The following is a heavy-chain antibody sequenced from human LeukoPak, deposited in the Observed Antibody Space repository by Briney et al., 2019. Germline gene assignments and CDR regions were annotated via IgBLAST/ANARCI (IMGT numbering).Heavy chain of an antibody. Sequence: QAQGSLRLSCAASGFTYCLYAMHGVGQPPGKRLECVSAISGSGGATYHADADSVKGRFIISRDNSKNTLYLQINSLRVEDTAVYYCAKDGYNYDSSGHFDYWGQGTLVTVSS. V-gene: IGHV3-23*01. J-gene: IGHJ4*02. D-gene: IGHD3-22*01. CDR1: GFTYCLYA. CDR2: ISGSGGAT. CDR3: AKDGYNYDSSGHFDY.